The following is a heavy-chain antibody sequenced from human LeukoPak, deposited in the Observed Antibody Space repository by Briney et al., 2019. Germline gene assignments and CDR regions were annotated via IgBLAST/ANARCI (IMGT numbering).Heavy chain of an antibody. D-gene: IGHD3-3*01. Sequence: GSLRLSCETFGLSFSNYEMMWFRRAPGRGLEWFSYFFSRGSPIVSSDSVKGGLTISIDNTKKSLYLQMYSLGAGDTPAYYCAGGPEWRGRPDYWGQRTLVTVSS. J-gene: IGHJ4*02. CDR3: AGGPEWRGRPDY. CDR1: GLSFSNYE. V-gene: IGHV3-48*03. CDR2: FFSRGSPI.